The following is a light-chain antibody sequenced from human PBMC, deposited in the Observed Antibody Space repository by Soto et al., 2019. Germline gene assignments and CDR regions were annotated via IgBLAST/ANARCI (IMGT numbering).Light chain of an antibody. J-gene: IGKJ5*01. CDR1: QSVNNK. V-gene: IGKV3-20*01. CDR2: GAS. Sequence: EIVMTQSPATLSVSPGERATLSCRASQSVNNKVAWYQQKPGQAPRLLIFGASSRATGIADKFSGSGSGTDFTLTISRLEPADFALYYCQHYGAAPITFGQGTRLEIK. CDR3: QHYGAAPIT.